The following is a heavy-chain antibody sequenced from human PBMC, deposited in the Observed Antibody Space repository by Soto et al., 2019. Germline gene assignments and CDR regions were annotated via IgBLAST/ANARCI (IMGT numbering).Heavy chain of an antibody. V-gene: IGHV4-34*01. CDR1: GGSFSGYY. Sequence: PSETLSLTCAVYGGSFSGYYWSWIRQPPGKGLEWIGEINHSGSTNYNPSLKSRVTISVDTSKNQFSLKLSSVTAADTAVYYCDRGKPYHTLTGYSLDWFDTWGQGTLVTVSS. D-gene: IGHD3-9*01. J-gene: IGHJ5*02. CDR2: INHSGST. CDR3: DRGKPYHTLTGYSLDWFDT.